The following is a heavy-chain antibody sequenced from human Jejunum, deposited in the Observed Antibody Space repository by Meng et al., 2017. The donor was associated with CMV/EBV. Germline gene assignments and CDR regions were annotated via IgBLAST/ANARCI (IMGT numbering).Heavy chain of an antibody. V-gene: IGHV1-69-2*01. CDR3: ALGLYSSSWYFDL. Sequence: CKISGNTYTDHYVHWIKEGPGKGLEWMGLVDPEDGETRYADKSQGRVTISADTYTKTIYVNLSSLRSEDTAVYFCALGLYSSSWYFDLWGRGTLVTVSS. CDR1: GNTYTDHY. D-gene: IGHD1-26*01. CDR2: VDPEDGET. J-gene: IGHJ2*01.